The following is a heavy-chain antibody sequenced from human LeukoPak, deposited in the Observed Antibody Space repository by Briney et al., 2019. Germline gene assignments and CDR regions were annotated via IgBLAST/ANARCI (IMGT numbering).Heavy chain of an antibody. J-gene: IGHJ4*02. V-gene: IGHV3-30*03. CDR1: GFTFSSYG. CDR3: ASAAGPFDH. D-gene: IGHD6-13*01. Sequence: HPGGSLRLSCAASGFTFSSYGMHWVRQAPGKGLEWVAVISYDGSNKYYADSVKGRFTISRDNSKNTLYLQMNTLRADDTAVYFCASAAGPFDHWGQGTLVTVSS. CDR2: ISYDGSNK.